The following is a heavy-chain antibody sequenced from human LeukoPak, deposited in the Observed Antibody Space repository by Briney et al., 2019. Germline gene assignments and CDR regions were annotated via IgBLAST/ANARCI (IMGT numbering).Heavy chain of an antibody. V-gene: IGHV3-9*01. Sequence: GGSLRLSCAASGFTFDDYAMHWVRQAPGKGLEWVSGISWNSGSIGYADSVKGRFTISRDNAKNSLYLQMNSLRAEDTAVYYCAKGGYCSGGSCSYTLNYFDYWGQGTLVTVSS. D-gene: IGHD2-15*01. CDR1: GFTFDDYA. CDR3: AKGGYCSGGSCSYTLNYFDY. CDR2: ISWNSGSI. J-gene: IGHJ4*02.